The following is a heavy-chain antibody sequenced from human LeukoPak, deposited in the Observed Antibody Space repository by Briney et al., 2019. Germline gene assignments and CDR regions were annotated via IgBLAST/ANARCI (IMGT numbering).Heavy chain of an antibody. CDR2: IKQDGSEK. D-gene: IGHD6-19*01. Sequence: GESLKISCAASGFTFSSYWMSWVRQAPGKGLEWVANIKQDGSEKYYVDSVKGRFTISRDNAKNSLYLQMNSLRAEDTAVYYCARDLRSSGWLDYWGQGTLVTVSS. CDR1: GFTFSSYW. V-gene: IGHV3-7*04. CDR3: ARDLRSSGWLDY. J-gene: IGHJ4*02.